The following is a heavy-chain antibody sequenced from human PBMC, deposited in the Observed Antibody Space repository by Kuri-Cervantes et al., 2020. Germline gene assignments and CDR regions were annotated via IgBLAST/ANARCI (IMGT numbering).Heavy chain of an antibody. J-gene: IGHJ4*02. D-gene: IGHD3-22*01. Sequence: SETLSLTCTVSGGSISSSSYYWGWIRQPPGKGLEWIGEINHSGSINYNPSLKSRVTISADTSKNQFSLNLSSVTAADTAVYYCVGGSYYDSSGPDFDYWGQGTLVTVSS. CDR1: GGSISSSSYY. V-gene: IGHV4-39*07. CDR2: INHSGSI. CDR3: VGGSYYDSSGPDFDY.